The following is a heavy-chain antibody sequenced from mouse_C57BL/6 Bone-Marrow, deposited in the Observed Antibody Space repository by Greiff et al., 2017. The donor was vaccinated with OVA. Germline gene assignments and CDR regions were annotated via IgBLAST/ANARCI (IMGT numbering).Heavy chain of an antibody. Sequence: QVQLQQSGAELARPGASVKLSCKASGYTFTSYCISWVKQSPGQGLEWIGEIYPSSGDTYYNEKFKGKATLTADKSSSTAYMELSSLTSEDSAVDFWARDGAWFAYWGQGTRVTVTA. CDR2: IYPSSGDT. CDR1: GYTFTSYC. J-gene: IGHJ3*01. CDR3: ARDGAWFAY. V-gene: IGHV1-81*01.